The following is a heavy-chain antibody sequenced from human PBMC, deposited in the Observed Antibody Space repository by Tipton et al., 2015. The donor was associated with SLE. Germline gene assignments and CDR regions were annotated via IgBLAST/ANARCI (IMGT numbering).Heavy chain of an antibody. V-gene: IGHV4-39*07. CDR3: AGTLDTTMGPFDC. CDR2: VHYSGTT. CDR1: GGSISSSNYY. J-gene: IGHJ4*02. Sequence: TLSLTCTVSGGSISSSNYYWGWVRQPPGKGLEWVGGVHYSGTTNDNPSLKSRVTPSVDTSKNQFSLRLNSVTAADTAVYYCAGTLDTTMGPFDCWGQGTLVTVSS. D-gene: IGHD5-18*01.